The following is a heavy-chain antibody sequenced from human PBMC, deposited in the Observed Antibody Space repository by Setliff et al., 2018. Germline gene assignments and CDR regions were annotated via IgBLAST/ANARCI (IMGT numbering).Heavy chain of an antibody. CDR1: GGSFSGYY. CDR2: INHSGST. J-gene: IGHJ6*03. Sequence: KTSETLSLTSAVYGGSFSGYYWSWIRQPPGKGLEWIGEINHSGSTNYNPSLKSRVTISVDTSKNQFSLKLSSVTAADTAVHYCARGHVWGSYYYMDVWGKGTTVTVSS. V-gene: IGHV4-34*01. CDR3: ARGHVWGSYYYMDV. D-gene: IGHD3-16*01.